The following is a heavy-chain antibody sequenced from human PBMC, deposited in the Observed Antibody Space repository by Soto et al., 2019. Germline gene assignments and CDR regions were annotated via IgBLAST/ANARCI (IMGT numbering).Heavy chain of an antibody. V-gene: IGHV3-23*01. CDR2: ISGSGGST. D-gene: IGHD3-10*01. Sequence: PGGSLRLSCAASGFTFSSYAMSWVRQAPGKGLEWVSAISGSGGSTYYADSVKGRFTISRDNSKNTLYLQMNSLRAEDTAVYYCAKDEGSAGSGSYSGFYYYGMDVWGQGTTVTVSS. CDR3: AKDEGSAGSGSYSGFYYYGMDV. J-gene: IGHJ6*02. CDR1: GFTFSSYA.